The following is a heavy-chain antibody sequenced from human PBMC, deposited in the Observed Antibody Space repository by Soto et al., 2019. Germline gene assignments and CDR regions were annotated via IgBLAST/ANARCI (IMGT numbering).Heavy chain of an antibody. V-gene: IGHV1-8*01. CDR3: ARGGEDCSGGSCYLWFDP. CDR2: MNPNSGNT. D-gene: IGHD2-15*01. J-gene: IGHJ5*02. Sequence: ASVKVSCKASGYTFTSYDINWVRQATGQGLEWMGWMNPNSGNTGYAQKFQGSVTMTRNTSISTAYMDLSSLRSEDTAVYYCARGGEDCSGGSCYLWFDPWGQGTLVTVSS. CDR1: GYTFTSYD.